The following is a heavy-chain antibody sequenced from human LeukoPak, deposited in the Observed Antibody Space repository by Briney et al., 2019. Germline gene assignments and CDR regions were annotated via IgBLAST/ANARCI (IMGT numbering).Heavy chain of an antibody. CDR1: GYTFTGYY. Sequence: ASVKVSCKASGYTFTGYYIHWVRQAPGQGLEWMGWINPDSGGTNYAQIFQGRVTMTRDTSISTAYMELNRLRSDDTAVYYCARVASAVYSDYWGQGTLVTVSS. CDR3: ARVASAVYSDY. J-gene: IGHJ4*02. V-gene: IGHV1-2*02. CDR2: INPDSGGT.